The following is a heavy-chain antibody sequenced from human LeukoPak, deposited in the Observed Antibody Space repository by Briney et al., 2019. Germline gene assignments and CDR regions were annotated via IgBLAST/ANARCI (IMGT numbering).Heavy chain of an antibody. V-gene: IGHV4-38-2*02. J-gene: IGHJ4*02. CDR3: ARRGDTADY. CDR2: IYYSGST. CDR1: GYSISSGYY. Sequence: SETLSLTCTVSGYSISSGYYWGWIRQPPGKGLEWIGSIYYSGSTYYNPSLKSRVTISVDTSKNQFSLKLSSVTAADTAVYYCARRGDTADYWGQGTLVTVSS. D-gene: IGHD2-21*01.